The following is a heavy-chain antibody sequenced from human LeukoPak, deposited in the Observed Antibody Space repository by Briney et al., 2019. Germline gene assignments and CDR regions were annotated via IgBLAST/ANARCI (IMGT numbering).Heavy chain of an antibody. V-gene: IGHV1-2*02. Sequence: GASVKVSCKASGYTFTGYYMHWVRQAPGQGLEWMGWINPNSGGTNYAQKFQGRVTMTRDTSISTAYMELSRLRSDDTAVYYCARDLATMIVVSNAFDIWGQGTMVTVSS. CDR2: INPNSGGT. D-gene: IGHD3-22*01. CDR3: ARDLATMIVVSNAFDI. J-gene: IGHJ3*02. CDR1: GYTFTGYY.